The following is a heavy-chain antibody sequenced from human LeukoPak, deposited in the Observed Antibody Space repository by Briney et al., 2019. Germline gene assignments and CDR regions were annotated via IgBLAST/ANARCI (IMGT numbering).Heavy chain of an antibody. CDR2: IYTSGST. D-gene: IGHD3-22*01. J-gene: IGHJ5*02. CDR1: GGSISSYY. V-gene: IGHV4-4*07. CDR3: ARDEYYDSSGYWDA. Sequence: SETLSLTCTVSGGSISSYYWSWIRQPAGKGLEWIGRIYTSGSTNYNPSLKSRVTMSVDTSKNQFSLKLSSVTAADTAVYYCARDEYYDSSGYWDAWGQGTLVTVSS.